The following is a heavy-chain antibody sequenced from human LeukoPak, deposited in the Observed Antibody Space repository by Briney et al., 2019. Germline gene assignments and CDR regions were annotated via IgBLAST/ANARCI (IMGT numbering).Heavy chain of an antibody. V-gene: IGHV1-2*02. D-gene: IGHD5-12*01. CDR2: INPSSGDT. Sequence: GSSVKVSCKASGGTFSSYAISWVRLAPGQGLEWMGWINPSSGDTHYAQKFQGRVTMTRDTSISTAYMELSRLSSDDTAVYYCAKNPYEYYFDYWGQGTLVTVSS. CDR3: AKNPYEYYFDY. CDR1: GGTFSSYA. J-gene: IGHJ4*02.